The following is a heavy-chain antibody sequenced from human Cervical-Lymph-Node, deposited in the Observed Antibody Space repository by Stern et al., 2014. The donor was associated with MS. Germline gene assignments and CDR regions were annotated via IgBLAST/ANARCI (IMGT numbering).Heavy chain of an antibody. J-gene: IGHJ6*02. CDR3: ARGGMGSSQLYYNFYGMDV. CDR2: IIPMFGTA. CDR1: GGTFTSYA. V-gene: IGHV1-69*01. D-gene: IGHD6-6*01. Sequence: VQLVESGAEVKRPGSSVKVYCKASGGTFTSYAFSWVRRAPGQGLEWMGGIIPMFGTAHYAQKFQGTLTITADDSTSTAYMELSRLRSEDTAVYYCARGGMGSSQLYYNFYGMDVWGQGTTVTVSS.